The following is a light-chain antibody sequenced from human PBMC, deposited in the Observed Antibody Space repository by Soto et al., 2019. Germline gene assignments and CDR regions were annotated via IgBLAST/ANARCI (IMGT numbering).Light chain of an antibody. J-gene: IGKJ2*01. Sequence: ELVLTQSPGTLFLSPGERATLSCRASQSVSSSYLAWYQQKPGQAPRLLIYGASNRATGIPDRFSGSGSGTDFTLTISRLEPEDFAVYFCQQYGRSPPFTFGQGTKVDIK. CDR2: GAS. V-gene: IGKV3-20*01. CDR1: QSVSSSY. CDR3: QQYGRSPPFT.